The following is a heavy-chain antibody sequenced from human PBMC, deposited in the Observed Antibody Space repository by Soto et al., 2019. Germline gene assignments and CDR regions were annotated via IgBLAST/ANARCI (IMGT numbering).Heavy chain of an antibody. Sequence: GSLRLSCAASGFTCSTYTMHWVRQAPGKGLEWVADISYNGKYEYYADSVKGRFTISRDNSKSTLYLQMNSLTPEDTAVYYCATTPGGAAYWGQGTLVTVSS. CDR3: ATTPGGAAY. V-gene: IGHV3-30*04. J-gene: IGHJ4*02. CDR2: ISYNGKYE. D-gene: IGHD2-15*01. CDR1: GFTCSTYT.